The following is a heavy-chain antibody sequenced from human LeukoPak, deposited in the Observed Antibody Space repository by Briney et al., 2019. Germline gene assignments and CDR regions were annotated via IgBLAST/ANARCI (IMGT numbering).Heavy chain of an antibody. J-gene: IGHJ4*02. Sequence: GGSLRLSCAASGFTFSSYGMSWVRQAPGKGLEWVSAISGSGGSTYYADSVKGRFTISRDNSKNTLYLQMNSLRAEDTAVYYCAKDPYDILTGYYSFDYWGQGTLVTVSS. V-gene: IGHV3-23*01. CDR2: ISGSGGST. D-gene: IGHD3-9*01. CDR3: AKDPYDILTGYYSFDY. CDR1: GFTFSSYG.